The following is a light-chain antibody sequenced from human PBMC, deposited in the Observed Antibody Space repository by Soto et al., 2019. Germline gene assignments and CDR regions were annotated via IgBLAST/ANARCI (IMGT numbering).Light chain of an antibody. Sequence: EIVLTQSPGTLSLSPGERATLSCSASHSVSTSYLAWYQQKPGQAPRLLIYGASSRATGIPDGFSGSGSGTDFTLTIRRLEPEDFAVYYCQHYGSSPPGWAFGQGIKVDI. CDR2: GAS. CDR3: QHYGSSPPGWA. J-gene: IGKJ1*01. V-gene: IGKV3-20*01. CDR1: HSVSTSY.